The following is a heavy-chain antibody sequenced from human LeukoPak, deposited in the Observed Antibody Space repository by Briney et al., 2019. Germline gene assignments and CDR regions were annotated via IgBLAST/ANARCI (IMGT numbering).Heavy chain of an antibody. V-gene: IGHV3-53*01. D-gene: IGHD6-19*01. J-gene: IGHJ4*02. CDR2: IYSGGST. CDR1: GFTFSSDY. Sequence: GGSLRLSCAASGFTFSSDYMSWVRQAPGKGLEWVSVIYSGGSTYYAASVKGRFTISRDKSKNTLYLQMNSLRAEDTAVYYCARAPQWLSYLDYWGQGTLVTVSS. CDR3: ARAPQWLSYLDY.